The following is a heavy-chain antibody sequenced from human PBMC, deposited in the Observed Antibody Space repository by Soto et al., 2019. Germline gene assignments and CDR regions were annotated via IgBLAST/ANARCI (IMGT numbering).Heavy chain of an antibody. CDR1: GFTFNSYT. D-gene: IGHD6-13*01. J-gene: IGHJ4*02. V-gene: IGHV3-23*01. CDR3: AKDVLEHSSSWYYFFDS. Sequence: EVQLLESGGGLVQPGGSLRLSCAASGFTFNSYTMSWVRQAPGKGLEWVSAFSGRGGGTYYADSVKGRFTISRDNSKNTLSLQMNGLRAEDTAVYYCAKDVLEHSSSWYYFFDSWGQGTLVTVSS. CDR2: FSGRGGGT.